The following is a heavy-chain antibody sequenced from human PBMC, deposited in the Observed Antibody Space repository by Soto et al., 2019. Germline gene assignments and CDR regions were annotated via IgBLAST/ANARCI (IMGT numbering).Heavy chain of an antibody. CDR1: GFTFSSYG. CDR3: AGRSSDSSGYYPFDY. V-gene: IGHV3-33*01. CDR2: IWYDGSNK. J-gene: IGHJ4*02. D-gene: IGHD3-22*01. Sequence: PGGSLRLSCAASGFTFSSYGMHWVRQAPGKGLEWVAVIWYDGSNKYYADSVKGRFTISRDNSKNTLYLQMNSLRAEDTAVYYWAGRSSDSSGYYPFDYWGQGTLFTVSS.